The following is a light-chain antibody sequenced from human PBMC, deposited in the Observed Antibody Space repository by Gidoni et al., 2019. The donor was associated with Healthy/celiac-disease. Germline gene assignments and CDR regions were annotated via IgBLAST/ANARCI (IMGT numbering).Light chain of an antibody. J-gene: IGKJ2*01. CDR3: QQYNSYPYT. V-gene: IGKV1-5*03. CDR1: QSISSW. Sequence: DIQLTQSPSTLSASVGDRVTITCRASQSISSWLAWYQQKPGKAPKLLLYKASSLESGVPSRFSGSGSGTEFTLTISSLQPDDFATYYCQQYNSYPYTFXQXTKLEIK. CDR2: KAS.